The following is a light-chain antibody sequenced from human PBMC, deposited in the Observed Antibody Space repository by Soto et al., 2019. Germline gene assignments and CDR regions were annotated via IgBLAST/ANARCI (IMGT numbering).Light chain of an antibody. J-gene: IGKJ3*01. CDR1: QPIKTW. V-gene: IGKV1-12*02. Sequence: DIQMTQSPASVSAAVGDRINISCRASQPIKTWLAWYQQKPGKGPKLLIYTASTLETGVPSRFSGSGSGTDFTLTISSLQPEDAAIYSCQQPASFPFAVGPGAKV. CDR3: QQPASFPFA. CDR2: TAS.